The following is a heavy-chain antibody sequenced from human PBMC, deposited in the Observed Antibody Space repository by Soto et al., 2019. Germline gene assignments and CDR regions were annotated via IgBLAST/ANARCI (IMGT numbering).Heavy chain of an antibody. J-gene: IGHJ4*02. Sequence: SSETLSLTCAVYGGSFSGYYWSWIRQPPGKGLEWIGEINHSGSTNYNPSLKSRVTISVDTSKNQFSLKLSSVTAADTAVYYCARVRYYDYIWGSYRPYYFDYWGQGTLVTVSS. CDR1: GGSFSGYY. CDR2: INHSGST. D-gene: IGHD3-16*02. V-gene: IGHV4-34*01. CDR3: ARVRYYDYIWGSYRPYYFDY.